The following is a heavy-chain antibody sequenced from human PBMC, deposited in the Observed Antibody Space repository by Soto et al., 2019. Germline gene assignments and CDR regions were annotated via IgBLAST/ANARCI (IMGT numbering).Heavy chain of an antibody. Sequence: GSLRLSCAASGFTVSTKYMSWVRQAPGKGLEWVSVIYSGGSTFYADSVRGRFTISRDNSKNTVNLQMNSLRAEDTAVYYRARDPWAADYWGQGTLGTVSS. V-gene: IGHV3-66*01. CDR3: ARDPWAADY. J-gene: IGHJ4*02. CDR1: GFTVSTKY. D-gene: IGHD3-16*01. CDR2: IYSGGST.